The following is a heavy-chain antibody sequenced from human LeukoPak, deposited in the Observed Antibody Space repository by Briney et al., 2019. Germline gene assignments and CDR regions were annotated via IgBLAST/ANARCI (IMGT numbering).Heavy chain of an antibody. Sequence: ASVKVSCKASGYTFTSYGISWVRQAPGQGLEWIGWISAYNGNTNYAQKLQGRVTMTTDTSTSTAYMELRSLRSDDTAVYYCARGSGITMVRGAIGRWGQGTLVTVSS. D-gene: IGHD3-10*01. V-gene: IGHV1-18*01. CDR3: ARGSGITMVRGAIGR. CDR2: ISAYNGNT. J-gene: IGHJ4*02. CDR1: GYTFTSYG.